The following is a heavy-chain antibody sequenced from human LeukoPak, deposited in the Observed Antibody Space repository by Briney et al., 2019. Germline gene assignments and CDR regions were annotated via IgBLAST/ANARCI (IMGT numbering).Heavy chain of an antibody. D-gene: IGHD3-22*01. CDR1: GFTFSSYA. Sequence: GGSLRLSCAASGFTFSSYAMSWVRQAPGKGLEWASAISGSGGSTYYADSVKGRFTISRDNSKNTLYLQMNSLRAEDTAVYYCAKDPSIRYYYDSSGPIDYWGQGTLVTVSS. J-gene: IGHJ4*02. V-gene: IGHV3-23*01. CDR2: ISGSGGST. CDR3: AKDPSIRYYYDSSGPIDY.